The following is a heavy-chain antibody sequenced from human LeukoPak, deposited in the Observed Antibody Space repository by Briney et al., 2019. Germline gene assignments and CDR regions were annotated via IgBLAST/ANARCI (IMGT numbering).Heavy chain of an antibody. CDR3: IRDYGDY. CDR1: GFTVSRKY. D-gene: IGHD4/OR15-4a*01. J-gene: IGHJ4*02. Sequence: PGGSLSRSCAASGFTVSRKYMSWVRQAPGKGLEWVAVIYTDASTYSEDFVKGRFTISGDNSKNTVYLQMNSLRAEDTAVYYCIRDYGDYWGQGTLVTVSS. V-gene: IGHV3-53*01. CDR2: IYTDAST.